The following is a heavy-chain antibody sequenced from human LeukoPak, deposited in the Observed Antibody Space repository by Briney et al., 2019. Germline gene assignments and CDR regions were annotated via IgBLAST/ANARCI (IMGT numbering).Heavy chain of an antibody. CDR1: GGSISSSNYY. CDR2: IYSRGST. CDR3: ARLAATGTKRFDY. V-gene: IGHV4-39*01. J-gene: IGHJ4*02. Sequence: SETLSLTCIVSGGSISSSNYYWGWIRQSPGKGLEWIGSIYSRGSTYYNPSLKSRGTISVDTSKNQFSLNLTSVTAADTAVYYCARLAATGTKRFDYWGQGTLVTVSS. D-gene: IGHD6-13*01.